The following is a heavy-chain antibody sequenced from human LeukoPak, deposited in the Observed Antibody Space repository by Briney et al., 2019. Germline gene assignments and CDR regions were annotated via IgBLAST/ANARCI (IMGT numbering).Heavy chain of an antibody. V-gene: IGHV4-39*01. CDR3: AVDFGSHRVVY. CDR2: IYYSGTT. CDR1: GGSISSGSYY. D-gene: IGHD1-26*01. Sequence: PSETLSLTCTVSGGSISSGSYYWGWVRQPPGKGLEWIGSIYYSGTTYYNPSLKSRVTISLDTSKNQYSLRLTSVTAADTAVYYCAVDFGSHRVVYWGQGSLVTVSS. J-gene: IGHJ4*01.